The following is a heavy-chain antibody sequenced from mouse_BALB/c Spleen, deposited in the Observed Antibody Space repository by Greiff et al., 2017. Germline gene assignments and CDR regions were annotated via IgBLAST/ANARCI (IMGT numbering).Heavy chain of an antibody. J-gene: IGHJ4*01. CDR1: GYSITSDYA. V-gene: IGHV3-2*02. CDR3: ARATTVHYYAMDY. D-gene: IGHD1-1*01. CDR2: ISYSGST. Sequence: EVKLQESGPGLVKPSQSLSLTCTVTGYSITSDYAWNWIRQFPGNKLEWMGYISYSGSTSYNPSLKSRISITRDTSKNQFFLQLNSVTTEDTATYYCARATTVHYYAMDYWGQGTSVTVSS.